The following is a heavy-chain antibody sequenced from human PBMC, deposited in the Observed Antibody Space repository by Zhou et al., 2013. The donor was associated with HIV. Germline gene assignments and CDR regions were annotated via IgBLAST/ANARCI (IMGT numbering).Heavy chain of an antibody. Sequence: QVQLVQSGAEVKKPGSSVKVSCKASGGGFSTYALSWVRQAPGQGFEWIGRIISISGTANYAQKFQDRVAITADKSTRTAYMELSSLRSEDTAVYYCARDGIDYGGYSHNVYYFDYWGQGTLVTVSS. V-gene: IGHV1-69*14. CDR2: IISISGTA. CDR3: ARDGIDYGGYSHNVYYFDY. D-gene: IGHD4-17*01. J-gene: IGHJ4*02. CDR1: GGGFSTYA.